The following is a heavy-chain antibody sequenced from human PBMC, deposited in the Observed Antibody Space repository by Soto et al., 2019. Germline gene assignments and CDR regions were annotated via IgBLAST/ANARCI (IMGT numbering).Heavy chain of an antibody. V-gene: IGHV4-59*01. CDR2: IYYSGST. Sequence: ASETLSLTCTVSGGSISSYYWSWIRQPPGKGLEWIGYIYYSGSTNYNPSLKSRVTISVDTSKNQFSLKLSSVTAADTAVYYCARVLSRVGALNWFDPWGQGTLVTVSS. CDR1: GGSISSYY. J-gene: IGHJ5*02. D-gene: IGHD1-26*01. CDR3: ARVLSRVGALNWFDP.